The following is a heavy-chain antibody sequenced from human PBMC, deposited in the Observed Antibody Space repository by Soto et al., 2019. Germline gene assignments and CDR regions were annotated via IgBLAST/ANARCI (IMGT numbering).Heavy chain of an antibody. V-gene: IGHV3-23*01. Sequence: EVQLSGSGGGLVQPGGSLRLSCAASGFTFSSYAMSWVRQAPGKGLEWVSAISGSRTSTYYADSVKGRFTISRDNTKNPLYLQTNRLQAEDPAAYYSAKEPSSAFAMEDYFDYLGQGTRVTVSS. CDR2: ISGSRTST. CDR3: AKEPSSAFAMEDYFDY. J-gene: IGHJ4*02. CDR1: GFTFSSYA. D-gene: IGHD1-1*01.